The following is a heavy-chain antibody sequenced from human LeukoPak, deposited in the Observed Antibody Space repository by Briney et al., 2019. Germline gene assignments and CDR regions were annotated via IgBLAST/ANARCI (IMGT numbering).Heavy chain of an antibody. V-gene: IGHV3-7*01. CDR1: GFSFRDYW. CDR2: IEPDGSGK. Sequence: GGSLRLSCAASGFSFRDYWMSWVRQAPGKGLEWVADIEPDGSGKTYVDSVKGRFTISKDNAQQSLYLQMDTLTAEDTAVYYCVTSWVRQERDFWGQGTLVTVSS. J-gene: IGHJ4*02. D-gene: IGHD3-10*01. CDR3: VTSWVRQERDF.